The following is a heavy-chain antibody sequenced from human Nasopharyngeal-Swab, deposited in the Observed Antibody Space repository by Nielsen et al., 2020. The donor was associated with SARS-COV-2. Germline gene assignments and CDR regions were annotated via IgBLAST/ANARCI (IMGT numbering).Heavy chain of an antibody. CDR3: ARDGTFQPLDY. J-gene: IGHJ4*02. CDR1: GYTFTGYY. V-gene: IGHV1-69*13. CDR2: IIPIFGTA. Sequence: SVKVSCKASGYTFTGYYMHWVRQAPGQGLEWMGGIIPIFGTANYAQKFQGRVTITADESTSTAYMELSSLRSEDTAVYYCARDGTFQPLDYWGQGTLVTVSS. D-gene: IGHD1-7*01.